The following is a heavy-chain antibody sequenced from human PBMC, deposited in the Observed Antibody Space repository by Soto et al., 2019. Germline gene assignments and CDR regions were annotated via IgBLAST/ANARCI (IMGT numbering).Heavy chain of an antibody. V-gene: IGHV4-59*01. CDR2: IYYSGST. CDR1: GGSISSYY. J-gene: IGHJ4*02. CDR3: ARQVTSGTSLYYFDY. Sequence: SETLSLTCTASGGSISSYYWSWIRQPPGKGLEWIGYIYYSGSTNYNPSLKSRVTISVDTSKNQFSLKLSSVTAADTAVYYCARQVTSGTSLYYFDYWGQGTLVTVSS. D-gene: IGHD1-7*01.